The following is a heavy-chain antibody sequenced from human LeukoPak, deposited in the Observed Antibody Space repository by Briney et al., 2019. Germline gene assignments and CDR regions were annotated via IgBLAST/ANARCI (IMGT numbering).Heavy chain of an antibody. Sequence: PGGSLRLSCAASGFTFDDYGMSWVRQAPGKGLEWVSGINWNGGSTGYADSVKGRFTISRDNAKSSLYLQMNSLRAEDTALYYCARDRYGSGSYYNIPDYWGQGTLVTVSS. CDR2: INWNGGST. V-gene: IGHV3-20*04. D-gene: IGHD3-10*01. CDR3: ARDRYGSGSYYNIPDY. J-gene: IGHJ4*02. CDR1: GFTFDDYG.